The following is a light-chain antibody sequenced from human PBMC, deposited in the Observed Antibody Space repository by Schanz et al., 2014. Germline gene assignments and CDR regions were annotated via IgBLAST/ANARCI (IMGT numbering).Light chain of an antibody. CDR1: QSVGSS. Sequence: EIVMTQSPATLSLSPGERATLSCRASQSVGSSLAWYQQKPGQAPRLLIYGASTRATGIPARVSGSGSGTEFTLTISSLQSEDFATYYCQQYNSYPYTFGQGTKVEIK. CDR2: GAS. CDR3: QQYNSYPYT. V-gene: IGKV3-15*01. J-gene: IGKJ2*01.